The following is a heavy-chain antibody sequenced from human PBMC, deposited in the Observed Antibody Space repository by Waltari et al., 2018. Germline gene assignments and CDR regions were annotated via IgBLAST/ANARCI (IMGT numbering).Heavy chain of an antibody. Sequence: QVQLVQSGAELKKPGASVKVSCKVSGYTLTELSMHWVRQAPGKGLEWMGGFDPEDGETIYAQKFQGRVTMTEDTSTDTAYMELSSLRSEDTAVYYCATRTESYYYDSSGYHFDYWGQGTLVTVSS. D-gene: IGHD3-22*01. CDR3: ATRTESYYYDSSGYHFDY. CDR2: FDPEDGET. J-gene: IGHJ4*02. CDR1: GYTLTELS. V-gene: IGHV1-24*01.